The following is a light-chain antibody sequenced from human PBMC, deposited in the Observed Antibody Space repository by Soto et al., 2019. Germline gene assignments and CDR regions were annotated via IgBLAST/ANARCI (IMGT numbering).Light chain of an antibody. J-gene: IGKJ5*01. CDR1: QSISSW. V-gene: IGKV1-5*03. CDR3: QQYHSYPVT. CDR2: KAS. Sequence: DIQMTQSPSTLSASVGDRVTITCRASQSISSWLAWYQQKPGKAPNLLIYKASSLESGVPSRFSGSGSGTEFTLTISSLQPDDFAPYYCQQYHSYPVTFGQGTRLEIK.